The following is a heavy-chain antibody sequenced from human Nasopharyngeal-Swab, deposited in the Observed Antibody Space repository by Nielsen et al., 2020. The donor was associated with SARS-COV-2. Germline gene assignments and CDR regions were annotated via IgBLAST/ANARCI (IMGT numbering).Heavy chain of an antibody. J-gene: IGHJ2*01. CDR3: ARVRPAASYWYFDL. V-gene: IGHV4-34*01. Sequence: SETLSLTCAVYGGSFSGYYWSWIRQPPGKGLEWIGEINHSGSTNYNPSLKSRVTISVDTSKNQFSLKLSSVTAADTAVYYCARVRPAASYWYFDLWGRGTLVTASS. D-gene: IGHD2-2*01. CDR2: INHSGST. CDR1: GGSFSGYY.